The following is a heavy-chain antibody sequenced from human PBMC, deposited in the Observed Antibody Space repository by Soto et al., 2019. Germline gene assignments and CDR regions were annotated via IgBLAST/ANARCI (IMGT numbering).Heavy chain of an antibody. CDR3: ARARGSRNGNAFNI. D-gene: IGHD3-10*01. CDR2: VYYTGST. V-gene: IGHV4-30-4*01. Sequence: PSETLSLTCTVSGASIRSTDYYWSWIRQAPGKGLEWIGYVYYTGSTYYNPSLMSRLTISVDTSKNQFSLKLTSVTAAETAVYYCARARGSRNGNAFNIWGNGTMVTVSS. J-gene: IGHJ3*02. CDR1: GASIRSTDYY.